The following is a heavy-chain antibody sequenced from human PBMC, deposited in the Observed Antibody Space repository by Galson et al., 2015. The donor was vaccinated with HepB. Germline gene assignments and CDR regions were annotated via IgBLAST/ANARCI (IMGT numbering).Heavy chain of an antibody. CDR2: INTNTGNP. J-gene: IGHJ3*02. D-gene: IGHD6-19*01. Sequence: SVKVSCKASGYTFTSYAMNWVRQAPGQGLEWMGWINTNTGNPTYAQGFTGRFVFSLDTSVSTAYLQISSLKAEDTAVYYCAREGHSGWYGRDAFDIWGQGTMVTVSS. V-gene: IGHV7-4-1*02. CDR1: GYTFTSYA. CDR3: AREGHSGWYGRDAFDI.